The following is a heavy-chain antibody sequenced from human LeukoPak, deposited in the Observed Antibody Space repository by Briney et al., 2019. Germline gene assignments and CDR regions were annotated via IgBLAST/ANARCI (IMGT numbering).Heavy chain of an antibody. Sequence: GGSLRLSCAASGFTFSSYAMSWVRQAPGKGLEWVSAISGSGGSTYYADSVKGRFTISRDNSKNTLYLQMNNLRAEDTAMYYCAREMYSGMYNDAFDIWGQGTKVTVSS. D-gene: IGHD1-26*01. CDR1: GFTFSSYA. J-gene: IGHJ3*02. CDR3: AREMYSGMYNDAFDI. V-gene: IGHV3-23*01. CDR2: ISGSGGST.